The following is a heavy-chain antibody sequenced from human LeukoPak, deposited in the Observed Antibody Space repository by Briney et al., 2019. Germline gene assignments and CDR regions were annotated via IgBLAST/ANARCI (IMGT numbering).Heavy chain of an antibody. J-gene: IGHJ4*02. V-gene: IGHV3-7*01. CDR3: ARDRGGSYLDY. CDR1: GFTFSNYW. CDR2: IKQDGSEK. D-gene: IGHD1-26*01. Sequence: PGGSLRLSCAASGFTFSNYWMSWVRQAPGKGLEWVANIKQDGSEKYYVDSVKGRFTISRDNSKNTLYLQMNSLRAEDTAVYYCARDRGGSYLDYWGQGTLVTVSS.